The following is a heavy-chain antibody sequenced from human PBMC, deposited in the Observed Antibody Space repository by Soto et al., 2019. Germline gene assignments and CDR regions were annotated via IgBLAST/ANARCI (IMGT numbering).Heavy chain of an antibody. CDR3: ASYPGTYAFDM. Sequence: EVQLVESGGGLVKPGGSLRLSCAASGFTFSSYSMNWVRQAPGKGLEWVSSISSGSGYIYYADSVNSRFTISRDNAKNSLYLQMNSLGAADTALYYCASYPGTYAFDMWGLGTMVTVSS. V-gene: IGHV3-21*01. CDR2: ISSGSGYI. D-gene: IGHD1-1*01. CDR1: GFTFSSYS. J-gene: IGHJ3*02.